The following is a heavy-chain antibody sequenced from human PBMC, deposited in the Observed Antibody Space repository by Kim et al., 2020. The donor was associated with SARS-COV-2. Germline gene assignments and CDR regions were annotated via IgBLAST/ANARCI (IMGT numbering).Heavy chain of an antibody. Sequence: SGPTLVNPTQTLTLTCTFSGFSLSTSGVGVGWIRQPPGKALEWLALIYWDDDKRYNPSLKSRLTITKDTPKNQVVLTMTNMDPVDTATYYCAHRPGLGWLRGWFGPWGQGTLVTVSS. D-gene: IGHD6-19*01. V-gene: IGHV2-5*02. J-gene: IGHJ5*02. CDR2: IYWDDDK. CDR3: AHRPGLGWLRGWFGP. CDR1: GFSLSTSGVG.